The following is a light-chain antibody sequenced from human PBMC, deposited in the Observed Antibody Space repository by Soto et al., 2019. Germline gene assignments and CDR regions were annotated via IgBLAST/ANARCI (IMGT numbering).Light chain of an antibody. CDR3: QQYGSSLLT. Sequence: EIVFTQSPGTLSLSPGERATLSCRASQSVSSSYLAWDQQKPGQAPRLLIYNTSSRATGIPDRFSGSGSGTDFTLTISRLELEDFAVYYCQQYGSSLLTFGGRTKVEIK. CDR1: QSVSSSY. V-gene: IGKV3-20*01. J-gene: IGKJ4*01. CDR2: NTS.